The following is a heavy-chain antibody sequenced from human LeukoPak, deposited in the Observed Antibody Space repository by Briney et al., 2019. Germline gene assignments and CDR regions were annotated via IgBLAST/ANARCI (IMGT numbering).Heavy chain of an antibody. D-gene: IGHD2-15*01. CDR3: AKVMPPGRIRFYSYYMDV. CDR1: GLSFSGYG. Sequence: GGSLRLSCAASGLSFSGYGMHWVRQAPGKGLEWVAFIRYDGSNEYYADSVKGRFTISRDKSKNTLSLQMNGLRVEDTAVYYCAKVMPPGRIRFYSYYMDVWGKGTTVSVS. J-gene: IGHJ6*03. CDR2: IRYDGSNE. V-gene: IGHV3-30*02.